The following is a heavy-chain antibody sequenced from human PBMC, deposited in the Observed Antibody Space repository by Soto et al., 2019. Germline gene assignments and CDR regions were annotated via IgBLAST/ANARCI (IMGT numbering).Heavy chain of an antibody. CDR2: IDPSDSYT. J-gene: IGHJ6*02. CDR3: ASYLHSSSSSQTYYYYYYGMDV. V-gene: IGHV5-10-1*01. Sequence: PGESLEISCKGSGYSFTSYWISWVRQMPGKGLGWMGRIDPSDSYTDYSPSFQGHVTISADKSISTAYLQWSSLKASDTAMYYCASYLHSSSSSQTYYYYYYGMDVWGQGTTVTVSS. CDR1: GYSFTSYW. D-gene: IGHD6-6*01.